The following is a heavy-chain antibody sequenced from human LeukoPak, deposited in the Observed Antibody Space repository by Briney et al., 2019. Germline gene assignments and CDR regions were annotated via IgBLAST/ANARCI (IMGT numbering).Heavy chain of an antibody. D-gene: IGHD6-13*01. CDR3: ARVRIVGSWPYYFDY. V-gene: IGHV4-59*01. CDR2: IYYSGST. Sequence: SETLSLTCTVSGGSISSYYWSWIRQPPGKGLEWIGYIYYSGSTNYNPSLKSRVTISVDTSKNQFSLKLSSVTAADTAVYYCARVRIVGSWPYYFDYWGQGTLVTVSS. CDR1: GGSISSYY. J-gene: IGHJ4*02.